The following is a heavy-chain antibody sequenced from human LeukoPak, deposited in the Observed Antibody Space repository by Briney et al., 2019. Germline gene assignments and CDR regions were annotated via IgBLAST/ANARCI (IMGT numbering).Heavy chain of an antibody. D-gene: IGHD6-13*01. Sequence: SETLSLTCTVSGGSINSGNYYWSWIRQPAGKGLEWIGRIYATGSTIYNPSLKSRVTISVDTSKNQFPLKLSSVTAADTAVYYCAGSHDSSRRVYYYYYYMDVWGKGTTVTVSS. V-gene: IGHV4-61*02. CDR2: IYATGST. CDR1: GGSINSGNYY. J-gene: IGHJ6*03. CDR3: AGSHDSSRRVYYYYYYMDV.